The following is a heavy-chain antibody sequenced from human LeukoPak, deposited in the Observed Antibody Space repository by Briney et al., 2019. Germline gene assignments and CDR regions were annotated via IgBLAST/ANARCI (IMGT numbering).Heavy chain of an antibody. J-gene: IGHJ4*02. Sequence: SETLSLTCTVSGGSIRSYFWSWIRQPPGKGLEWIGYVYYSGSTYYNPSLKSRVTISIDTSKNQFSLRLSSVTAADTAVYFCARHETYSSGWVDYWGQGTLVTVSS. CDR3: ARHETYSSGWVDY. D-gene: IGHD6-19*01. CDR1: GGSIRSYF. CDR2: VYYSGST. V-gene: IGHV4-59*04.